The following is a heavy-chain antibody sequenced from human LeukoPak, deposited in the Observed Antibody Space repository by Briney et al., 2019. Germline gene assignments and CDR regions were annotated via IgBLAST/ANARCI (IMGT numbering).Heavy chain of an antibody. CDR2: IYYSGST. CDR3: ARDQALYIISGDWFDP. D-gene: IGHD6-13*01. J-gene: IGHJ5*02. Sequence: SETLSLTCTVSGGSISSYYWSWIRQPPGKGLEWIGFIYYSGSTSYNPSLKSRVTISVDTSKNQFSLKLNSVTTADTAVYYCARDQALYIISGDWFDPWGQGTLVIVSS. CDR1: GGSISSYY. V-gene: IGHV4-59*01.